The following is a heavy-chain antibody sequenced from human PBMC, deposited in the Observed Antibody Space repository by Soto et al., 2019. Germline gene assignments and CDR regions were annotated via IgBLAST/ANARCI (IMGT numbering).Heavy chain of an antibody. CDR2: ISGSSGNST. Sequence: GGSLRLSCAASGFTFSDYAMNWVRQAPGKGLEWVSFISGSSGNSTYYADSVKGRFTVSRDNSKNTLYLQMNSLRAEDTAVYYCATHPYSGGYYYNGMDVWGQGTTVTVSS. D-gene: IGHD2-15*01. J-gene: IGHJ6*02. CDR1: GFTFSDYA. CDR3: ATHPYSGGYYYNGMDV. V-gene: IGHV3-23*01.